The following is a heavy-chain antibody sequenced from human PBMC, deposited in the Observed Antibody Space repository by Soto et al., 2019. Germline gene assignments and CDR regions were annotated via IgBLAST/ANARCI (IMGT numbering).Heavy chain of an antibody. CDR2: ISGSGNTI. CDR1: GFTFSTNA. CDR3: AKVGYDTYGYYLRSLDY. V-gene: IGHV3-23*01. D-gene: IGHD3-3*01. Sequence: LRLSCAASGFTFSTNAMSWVRQAPGMGLEFVSLISGSGNTIYYADSVKGRFTISRDNSKNTVSLQMNSLRAEDTAVYYCAKVGYDTYGYYLRSLDYWGQGTLVTVSS. J-gene: IGHJ4*02.